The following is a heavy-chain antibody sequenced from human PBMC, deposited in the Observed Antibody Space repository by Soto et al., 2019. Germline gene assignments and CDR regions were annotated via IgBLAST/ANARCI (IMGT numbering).Heavy chain of an antibody. CDR3: AKDIYDILTGYYYYYYGMDV. V-gene: IGHV3-23*01. CDR2: ISCSGGST. J-gene: IGHJ6*02. CDR1: GFTFSSYA. Sequence: PWGSLRLSCAASGFTFSSYAMSWVRQAPGNGREWVSAISCSGGSTYYADSVKGRFTISRDNSKNTLYLQMNSLRAEDTAVYYCAKDIYDILTGYYYYYYGMDVWGQGTTVTVSS. D-gene: IGHD3-9*01.